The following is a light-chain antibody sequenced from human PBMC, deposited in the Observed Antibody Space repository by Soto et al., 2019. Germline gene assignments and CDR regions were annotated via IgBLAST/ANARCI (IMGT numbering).Light chain of an antibody. CDR2: GNS. J-gene: IGLJ2*01. Sequence: QAVVTQPPSVSGAPGQRVTISCTGSSSNIGAGYDVHWYQQLPGTAPKLLIYGNSNRPSRVPDRFSGSKSGTSASLAITGLQAEDEDDYYCQSYDSSLSGGDVVFGGGTKLTVL. CDR1: SSNIGAGYD. V-gene: IGLV1-40*01. CDR3: QSYDSSLSGGDVV.